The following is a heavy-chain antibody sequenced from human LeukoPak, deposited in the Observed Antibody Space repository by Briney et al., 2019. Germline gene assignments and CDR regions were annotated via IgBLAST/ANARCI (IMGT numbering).Heavy chain of an antibody. D-gene: IGHD4-17*01. Sequence: PGGSLRLSCAVSAFTFSTYSMTWVRQAPGKGLEWVSSITSSSSYIYYADSVRGRFTISRDNAKNSLYLQMNSLRAEDTAVYYCARVTPGAATGNFYYYHMDVWGKGTTVTVSS. V-gene: IGHV3-21*01. CDR3: ARVTPGAATGNFYYYHMDV. CDR1: AFTFSTYS. J-gene: IGHJ6*03. CDR2: ITSSSSYI.